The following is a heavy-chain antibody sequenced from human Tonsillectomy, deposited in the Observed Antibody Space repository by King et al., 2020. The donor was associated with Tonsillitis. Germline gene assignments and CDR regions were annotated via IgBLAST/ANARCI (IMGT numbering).Heavy chain of an antibody. CDR3: AKAGSYSSSWYGRYYYYGMDV. D-gene: IGHD6-13*01. CDR2: ISYDGSNK. CDR1: GFTFSSYG. V-gene: IGHV3-30*18. J-gene: IGHJ6*02. Sequence: VQLVESGGGVVQPGRSLRLSCAASGFTFSSYGMHWVRQAPGKGLEWVAVISYDGSNKYYAESVKGRFTISRDNSKNTLYLQMNSLRAEDTAVYYCAKAGSYSSSWYGRYYYYGMDVWGQGTTVTVSS.